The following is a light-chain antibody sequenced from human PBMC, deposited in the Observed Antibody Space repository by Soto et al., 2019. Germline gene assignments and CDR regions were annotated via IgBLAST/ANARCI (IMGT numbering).Light chain of an antibody. CDR1: PSISTY. J-gene: IGKJ4*01. CDR3: QQSYGTPLT. V-gene: IGKV1-39*01. CDR2: TAS. Sequence: DMEMTQSPSSLSASVGDRVTITCRASPSISTYLNWYQHKPWKVPKLLIYTASSLQSGVPTRFSGSGSRTVFTLTTNSPQPEDFATYNCQQSYGTPLTFDGGTKIAIK.